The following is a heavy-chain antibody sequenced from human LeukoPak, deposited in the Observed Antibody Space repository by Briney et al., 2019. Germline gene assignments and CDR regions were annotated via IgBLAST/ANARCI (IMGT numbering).Heavy chain of an antibody. CDR3: ARGSYDFWTGRRYYYMDV. D-gene: IGHD3-3*01. CDR1: GGSFSGYY. J-gene: IGHJ6*03. V-gene: IGHV4-34*01. CDR2: INHSGST. Sequence: SETLSLSCAVYGGSFSGYYWSWIRQPPGKGLEWIGEINHSGSTNYNPSLRSRVIIAADTSKNQFSLKLSSVTAADTAVYYCARGSYDFWTGRRYYYMDVWGKGTTVTVCS.